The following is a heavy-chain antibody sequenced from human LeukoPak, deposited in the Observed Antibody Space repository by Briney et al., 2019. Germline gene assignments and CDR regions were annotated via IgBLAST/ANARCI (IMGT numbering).Heavy chain of an antibody. J-gene: IGHJ4*02. Sequence: SETLSLTCAVSGASIPSTNWWTWVRPPPGKGLDWIGEISPSGSPNYNPSLKSRVTISIDKSKNQFSLKLTSVTAADTAMYYCAQIWGFWGQGTLVTVSS. D-gene: IGHD3-16*01. CDR3: AQIWGF. CDR1: GASIPSTNW. V-gene: IGHV4-4*02. CDR2: ISPSGSP.